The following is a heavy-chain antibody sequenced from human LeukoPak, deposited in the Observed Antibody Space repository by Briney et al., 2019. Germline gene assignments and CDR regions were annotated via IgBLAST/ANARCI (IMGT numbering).Heavy chain of an antibody. CDR1: GGSISSGDYY. CDR3: ARANATYYDFWSGYYLQPLYGMDV. J-gene: IGHJ6*02. CDR2: IYYSGST. D-gene: IGHD3-3*01. Sequence: SQTLSLTCTVSGGSISSGDYYWSWIRQPPGKGLEWIGYIYYSGSTYYNPPLKSRVTISVDTSKNQFSLKLSSVTAADTAVYYCARANATYYDFWSGYYLQPLYGMDVWGQGTTVTVSS. V-gene: IGHV4-30-4*01.